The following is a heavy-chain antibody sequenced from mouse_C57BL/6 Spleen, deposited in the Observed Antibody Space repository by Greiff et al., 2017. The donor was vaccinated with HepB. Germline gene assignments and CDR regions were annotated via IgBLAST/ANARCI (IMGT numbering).Heavy chain of an antibody. CDR1: GYSFTGYY. CDR3: ARRPGYYYAMDY. V-gene: IGHV1-42*01. J-gene: IGHJ4*01. Sequence: VQLKQSGPELVKPGASVKISCKASGYSFTGYYMNWVKQSPEKSLEWIGEINPSTGGTTYNQKFKAKATLTVDKSSSTAYMQLKSLTSEDSAVYYCARRPGYYYAMDYWGQGTSVTVSS. CDR2: INPSTGGT.